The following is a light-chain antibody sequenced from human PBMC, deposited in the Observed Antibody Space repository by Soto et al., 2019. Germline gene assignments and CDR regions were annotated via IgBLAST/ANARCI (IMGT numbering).Light chain of an antibody. CDR1: QSVSVY. CDR3: QHRYSWPLT. CDR2: DAS. V-gene: IGKV3-11*01. Sequence: EIVLTQSPATLSLSPGERATLSCRASQSVSVYLAWYQHKPGQAPRLLIYDASNRATGIPARFSGSGSGTDFTLTISSLEPEDFAVYYCQHRYSWPLTFGGGTRVDIK. J-gene: IGKJ4*01.